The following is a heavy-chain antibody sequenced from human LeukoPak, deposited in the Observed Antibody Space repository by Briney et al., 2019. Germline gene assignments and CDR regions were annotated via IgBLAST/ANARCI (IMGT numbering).Heavy chain of an antibody. D-gene: IGHD2-2*01. J-gene: IGHJ6*03. V-gene: IGHV4-38-2*02. CDR3: ARRVRSTIVGYYMDV. CDR1: GYSISSGYY. Sequence: SETLSLTCTVSGYSISSGYYWGWIRQPPGKGLEWIGSIYHSGSTYYNPSLKSRVTISVDTSKNQFSLKLSSVTAADTAVYYCARRVRSTIVGYYMDVWGKGTTVTVSS. CDR2: IYHSGST.